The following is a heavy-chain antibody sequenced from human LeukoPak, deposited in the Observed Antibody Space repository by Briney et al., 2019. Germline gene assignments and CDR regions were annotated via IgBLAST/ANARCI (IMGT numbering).Heavy chain of an antibody. CDR3: ARDSLRYCSGDSCYYNY. J-gene: IGHJ4*02. D-gene: IGHD2-15*01. V-gene: IGHV3-7*01. CDR2: IKHDGSEK. Sequence: PGGSLRLSCAASGFTFDDYGMSWVRQSPGKGLEWVANIKHDGSEKYYVDSVKGRFTISRDNAKNSLYLQMNSLRAEDTAVYSCARDSLRYCSGDSCYYNYWGQGTLVTVSS. CDR1: GFTFDDYG.